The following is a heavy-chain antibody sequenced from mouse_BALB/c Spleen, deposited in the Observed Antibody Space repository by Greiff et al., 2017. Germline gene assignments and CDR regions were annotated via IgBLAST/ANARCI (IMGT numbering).Heavy chain of an antibody. J-gene: IGHJ3*01. CDR1: GFNIKDTY. Sequence: EVQLQESGAELVKPGASVKLSCTASGFNIKDTYMHWVKQRPEQGLEWIGRIDPANGNTKYDPKFQGKATITADTSSNTAYLQLSSLTSEDTAVYYCARGMPFAYWGQGTLVTVSA. V-gene: IGHV14-3*02. CDR2: IDPANGNT. CDR3: ARGMPFAY.